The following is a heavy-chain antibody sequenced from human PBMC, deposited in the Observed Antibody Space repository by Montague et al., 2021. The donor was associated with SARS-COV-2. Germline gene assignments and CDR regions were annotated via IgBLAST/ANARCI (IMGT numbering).Heavy chain of an antibody. D-gene: IGHD2-2*01. J-gene: IGHJ4*02. CDR2: IYHSGST. V-gene: IGHV4-38-2*02. CDR1: GYSISSGYY. CDR3: ASGSPAADY. Sequence: SETLSLTCTVSGYSISSGYYWGWIRQPPGQGLEWIGSIYHSGSTYYNPSLKSRVTISVDTSKNQFSLKVRSVTAADTAVYYCASGSPAADYWGQGALVTVSS.